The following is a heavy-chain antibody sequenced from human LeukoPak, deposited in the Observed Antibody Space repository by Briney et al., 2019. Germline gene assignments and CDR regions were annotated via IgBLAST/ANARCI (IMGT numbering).Heavy chain of an antibody. Sequence: GGSLRLSCAASGFTFSSYSMNWVRQAPGKGLEWVSSISSSSSYIYYADSVKGRFTISRDNAKNSLYLQMNSLRAEDTAVYYCAGDISTTMVQARWGQGTLVTVSS. V-gene: IGHV3-21*01. D-gene: IGHD3-10*01. CDR3: AGDISTTMVQAR. J-gene: IGHJ4*02. CDR1: GFTFSSYS. CDR2: ISSSSSYI.